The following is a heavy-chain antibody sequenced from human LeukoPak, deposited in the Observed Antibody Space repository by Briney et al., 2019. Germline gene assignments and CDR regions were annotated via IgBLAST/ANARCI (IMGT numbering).Heavy chain of an antibody. Sequence: GGSLRLSCVASGFTFSSYWMSWVRQAPGKGLEWVANIKQDGSEKYYVDSVKGRFTISRDNAKNSLYLQMNSLRAEDTAVYYCARVLLVNRFDPWGQGTLVTVSS. J-gene: IGHJ5*02. CDR3: ARVLLVNRFDP. CDR1: GFTFSSYW. CDR2: IKQDGSEK. V-gene: IGHV3-7*01. D-gene: IGHD3-3*01.